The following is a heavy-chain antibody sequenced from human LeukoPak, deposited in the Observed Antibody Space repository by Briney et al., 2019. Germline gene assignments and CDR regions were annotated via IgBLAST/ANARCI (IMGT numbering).Heavy chain of an antibody. CDR1: GYTFTGHY. J-gene: IGHJ4*02. Sequence: ASVKVSCKASGYTFTGHYMHWVRQAPGQGLEWMGWINPNSGGTNYAQKFQGRVTMTRDTSISTAYMELSRLRSDDTAVYYCASSIAAALHYFDYWGQGTLVTVSS. CDR2: INPNSGGT. D-gene: IGHD6-13*01. V-gene: IGHV1-2*02. CDR3: ASSIAAALHYFDY.